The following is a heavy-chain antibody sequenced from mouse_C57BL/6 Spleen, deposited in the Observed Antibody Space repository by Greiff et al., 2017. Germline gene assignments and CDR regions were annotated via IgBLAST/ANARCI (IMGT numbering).Heavy chain of an antibody. CDR1: GFTFSDYG. Sequence: EVQLVESGGGLVKPGGSLKLSCAASGFTFSDYGMHWVRQAPEKGLEWVAYISSGSSTIYYADTVKGRFTISRDNAKNTLFLQMTSLRSEDTAMYYCASPRLLLQAMEYWGQGTSVTVSA. CDR3: ASPRLLLQAMEY. D-gene: IGHD1-1*01. CDR2: ISSGSSTI. V-gene: IGHV5-17*01. J-gene: IGHJ4*01.